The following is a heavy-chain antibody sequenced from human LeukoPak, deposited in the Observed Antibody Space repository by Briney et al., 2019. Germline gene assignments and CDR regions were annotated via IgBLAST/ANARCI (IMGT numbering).Heavy chain of an antibody. CDR1: GFTFSSYW. CDR3: AMGPYYYDSSGYYY. D-gene: IGHD3-22*01. J-gene: IGHJ4*02. CDR2: INSDGSST. Sequence: GGSLRLSCAASGFTFSSYWMHWVRQAPGKGLVWVSRINSDGSSTSYADSVKGRFTISRDNAKNTLYLQKNSLRAEDTAVYYCAMGPYYYDSSGYYYWGQGTLVTVSS. V-gene: IGHV3-74*01.